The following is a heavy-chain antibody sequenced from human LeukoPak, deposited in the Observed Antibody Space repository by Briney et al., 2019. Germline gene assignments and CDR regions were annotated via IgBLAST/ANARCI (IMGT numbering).Heavy chain of an antibody. V-gene: IGHV1-8*01. Sequence: WASVKVSCKASGYTFTSYDINWVRQATGQGLEWMGWMNPNSGNTGYAQKFQGRFTMTRNTSISTAYMELSSLRSEETAEYYCAKDVQRITMVRGPPDYWGQGTLVTVSS. CDR3: AKDVQRITMVRGPPDY. CDR1: GYTFTSYD. D-gene: IGHD3-10*01. J-gene: IGHJ4*02. CDR2: MNPNSGNT.